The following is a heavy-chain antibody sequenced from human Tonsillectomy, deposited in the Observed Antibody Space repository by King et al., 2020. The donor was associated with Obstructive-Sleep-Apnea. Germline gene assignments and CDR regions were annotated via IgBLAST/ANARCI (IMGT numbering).Heavy chain of an antibody. D-gene: IGHD3-22*01. J-gene: IGHJ3*02. V-gene: IGHV3-66*01. CDR1: GFSVSSNY. Sequence: VQLVESGGGLVQPGGSLRLSCAASGFSVSSNYMTWVRQAPGKGLEWVSIIYSGGSTYYADPVKGRFTISRDNSKNTLYLQMNSLRAEDTAVYYCAREWFHYDGSGPGTFEIWGQGTMVTVSS. CDR2: IYSGGST. CDR3: AREWFHYDGSGPGTFEI.